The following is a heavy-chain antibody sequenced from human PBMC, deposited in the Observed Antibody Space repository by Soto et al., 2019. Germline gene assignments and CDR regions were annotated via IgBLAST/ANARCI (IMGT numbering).Heavy chain of an antibody. CDR2: IKQDGSEK. V-gene: IGHV3-7*01. Sequence: GGSLRLSCAASGFTFSSYWMTWVRQAPGKGLEWVANIKQDGSEKYFVDSVKGRSTISRDNAKNSVYLHMDSLRVEDTAVYYCARVEGGYYGSGSYGFDYWGQGSLVTVSS. CDR1: GFTFSSYW. D-gene: IGHD3-10*01. CDR3: ARVEGGYYGSGSYGFDY. J-gene: IGHJ4*02.